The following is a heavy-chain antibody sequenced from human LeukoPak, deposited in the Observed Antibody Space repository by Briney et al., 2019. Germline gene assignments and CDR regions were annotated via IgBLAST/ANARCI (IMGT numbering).Heavy chain of an antibody. V-gene: IGHV3-30-3*01. J-gene: IGHJ4*02. CDR2: ISYDGSNK. CDR3: AREFGSSGGSFDY. D-gene: IGHD6-19*01. CDR1: GFTFSSYA. Sequence: GGSLRLSCAASGFTFSSYAMHWVRQAPGKGLEWVAVISYDGSNKYYADSVKGRFTISRDNSKNTLYLQMNSLRAEDTAVYYCAREFGSSGGSFDYWGQGTLVTVSS.